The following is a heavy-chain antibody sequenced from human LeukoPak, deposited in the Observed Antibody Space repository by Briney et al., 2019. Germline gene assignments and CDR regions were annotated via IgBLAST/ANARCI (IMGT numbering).Heavy chain of an antibody. CDR1: GGSISSYY. D-gene: IGHD3-22*01. CDR3: ARGPYSYDSSGAFDI. CDR2: IYYSGST. V-gene: IGHV4-59*08. Sequence: ASETLSLTCTVSGGSISSYYWSWIRQPPGKGLEWIGYIYYSGSTHYNPSLKSRVTISVDTSKNQFSLKLSSVTAADTAVYFCARGPYSYDSSGAFDIWGQGTMVTVSS. J-gene: IGHJ3*02.